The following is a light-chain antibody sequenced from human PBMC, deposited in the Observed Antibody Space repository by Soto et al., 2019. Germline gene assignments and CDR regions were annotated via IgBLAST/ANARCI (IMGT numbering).Light chain of an antibody. J-gene: IGLJ1*01. CDR3: CSYAGSSTYV. CDR1: SSYVGSYNF. Sequence: QSVLTQPASVSGSPGQSITISCTGTSSYVGSYNFVSWYQQHPGKAPKLMIYEVSKRPSGVSNRFSGSKSGNTASLTISGLQAEDEADYYCCSYAGSSTYVFGTGTKV. V-gene: IGLV2-23*02. CDR2: EVS.